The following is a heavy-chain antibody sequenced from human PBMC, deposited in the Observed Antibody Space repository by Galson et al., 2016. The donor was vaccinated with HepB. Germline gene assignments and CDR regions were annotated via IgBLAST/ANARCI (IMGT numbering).Heavy chain of an antibody. CDR3: ARRGPRHGRAPRHGDYDYFDS. V-gene: IGHV3-30*04. CDR1: GFTFSSSA. J-gene: IGHJ4*02. CDR2: ISKDGRNK. D-gene: IGHD4-17*01. Sequence: SLRLSCAASGFTFSSSAMHWVRQAPGKGLEWVAVISKDGRNKYYADSVGGRFTVSSDNFNNTLFLQMNTLRAEDTAVYYCARRGPRHGRAPRHGDYDYFDSWGQGTLVTISS.